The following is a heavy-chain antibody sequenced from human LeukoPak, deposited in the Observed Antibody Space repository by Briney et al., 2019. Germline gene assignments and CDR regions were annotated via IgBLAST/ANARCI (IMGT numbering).Heavy chain of an antibody. D-gene: IGHD3-16*01. Sequence: PSQTLSLTCTVSGGSISSGDYYWSWIRQPPGKGLECIGYIYYSGSTYYNPSLKSRVTISVDTSKNQFSLKLSSVTAADTAVYYCARAAVGGLFDYWGQGTLVTVSS. CDR3: ARAAVGGLFDY. J-gene: IGHJ4*02. CDR2: IYYSGST. CDR1: GGSISSGDYY. V-gene: IGHV4-30-4*01.